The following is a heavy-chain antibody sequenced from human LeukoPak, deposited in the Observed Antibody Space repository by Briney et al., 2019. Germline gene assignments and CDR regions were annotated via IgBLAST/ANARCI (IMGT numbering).Heavy chain of an antibody. J-gene: IGHJ4*02. V-gene: IGHV4-30-2*01. D-gene: IGHD5-18*01. Sequence: SETLSLTCAVSGGSISSGGYSWSWIRQPPGKGLEWIGYIYHSGSTYYNPSLKSRVTISVDRSKNQFSLKLSSVTAADMAVYYCARGGYSYGTYFDYWGQGTLVTVSS. CDR1: GGSISSGGYS. CDR3: ARGGYSYGTYFDY. CDR2: IYHSGST.